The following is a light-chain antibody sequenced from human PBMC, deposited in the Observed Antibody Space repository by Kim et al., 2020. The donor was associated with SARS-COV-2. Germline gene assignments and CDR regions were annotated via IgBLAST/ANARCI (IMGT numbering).Light chain of an antibody. V-gene: IGKV3-20*01. CDR1: PSPSGSS. J-gene: IGKJ1*01. CDR3: RQHGNKPWT. Sequence: SPGTRATPSRSGRPSPSGSSLGWYQQKPGQPPSLLIYGATSRATSSPEEFSGSRSGTDFTITISRLEPEDYAVYYCRQHGNKPWTFGQGTKVEIK. CDR2: GAT.